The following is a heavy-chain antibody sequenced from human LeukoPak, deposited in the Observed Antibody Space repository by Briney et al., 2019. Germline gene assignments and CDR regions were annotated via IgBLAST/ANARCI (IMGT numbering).Heavy chain of an antibody. J-gene: IGHJ3*02. D-gene: IGHD3-10*01. CDR2: INWNGGST. CDR1: GFTFDDYG. V-gene: IGHV3-20*04. CDR3: ARGSTMDYYTFDI. Sequence: PGGSLRLSCAASGFTFDDYGMSWVRQAPGKGLEWVSGINWNGGSTGYADSVKGRFTISRDNAENSLFLQLNSLRADDTAVYYCARGSTMDYYTFDIRGQGTMVTVSS.